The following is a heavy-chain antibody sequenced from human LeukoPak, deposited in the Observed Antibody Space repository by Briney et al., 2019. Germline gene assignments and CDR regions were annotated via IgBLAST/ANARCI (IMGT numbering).Heavy chain of an antibody. Sequence: ASVKVSCKASGYTFTGYYMHWVRQAPGQGLEWMGWINPNSGGTNYAQKFQGRVTMTRDTSISTAYMELSSLRSEDTAVYYCARVRSNVLRYSQYYFDYWGQGTLVTVSS. V-gene: IGHV1-2*02. CDR2: INPNSGGT. CDR3: ARVRSNVLRYSQYYFDY. CDR1: GYTFTGYY. J-gene: IGHJ4*02. D-gene: IGHD3-9*01.